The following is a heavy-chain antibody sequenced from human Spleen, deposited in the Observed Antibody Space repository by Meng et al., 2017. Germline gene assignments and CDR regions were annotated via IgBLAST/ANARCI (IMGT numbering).Heavy chain of an antibody. V-gene: IGHV3-11*01. D-gene: IGHD3-22*01. CDR1: GFRFSDYY. CDR2: ISRSGDSI. CDR3: AKDQMVASYYDLSNDY. J-gene: IGHJ4*02. Sequence: GESLKISCAASGFRFSDYYMSWIRQAPGKGLEWLSYISRSGDSIYYADSVKGRFTISRDNPKNTLYLQMNSLRAEDTAVYYCAKDQMVASYYDLSNDYWGQGTLVTVSS.